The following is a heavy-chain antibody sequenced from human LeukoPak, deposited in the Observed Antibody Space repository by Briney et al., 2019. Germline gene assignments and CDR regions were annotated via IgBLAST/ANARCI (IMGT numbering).Heavy chain of an antibody. Sequence: GGSLRLSCAASGFTFSSYSMNWVRQAPGKGLEWVSYISSSSSTIYYVDSVKGRFTISRDNAKNSLYLQMNSLRAEDTAVYYCARDTYYYGSGRFYFDYWGQGTLVTVSS. CDR1: GFTFSSYS. V-gene: IGHV3-48*01. D-gene: IGHD3-10*01. J-gene: IGHJ4*02. CDR3: ARDTYYYGSGRFYFDY. CDR2: ISSSSSTI.